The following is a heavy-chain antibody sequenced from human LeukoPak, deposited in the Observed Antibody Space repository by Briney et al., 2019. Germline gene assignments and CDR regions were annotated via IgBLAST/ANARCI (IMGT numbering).Heavy chain of an antibody. Sequence: GGSLRLSCAASGLTVNYNYMSWVRQAPGKGLESVSVIFRGGNTYYADSVKGRFTISRDNSENTLYLQMNSLRAEDTAVYYCAKVRSVSYTYYYYGMDVWGQGTTVTVSS. D-gene: IGHD3-16*01. CDR3: AKVRSVSYTYYYYGMDV. CDR1: GLTVNYNY. V-gene: IGHV3-66*01. CDR2: IFRGGNT. J-gene: IGHJ6*02.